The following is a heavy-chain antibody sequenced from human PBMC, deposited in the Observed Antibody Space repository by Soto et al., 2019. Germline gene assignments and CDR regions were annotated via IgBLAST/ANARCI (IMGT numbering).Heavy chain of an antibody. CDR3: TGGPVPATRGFDY. CDR2: IRAKADGETV. V-gene: IGHV3-15*07. Sequence: GGSLRLSCAASGFTFNNAWMNWVRQAPGKGLEWVGRIRAKADGETVDFAAPVKGRFTISRDDSKNTLYLQMNSLQIEDTAVYYCTGGPVPATRGFDYWGQGTLVTVSS. J-gene: IGHJ4*02. CDR1: GFTFNNAW. D-gene: IGHD2-2*01.